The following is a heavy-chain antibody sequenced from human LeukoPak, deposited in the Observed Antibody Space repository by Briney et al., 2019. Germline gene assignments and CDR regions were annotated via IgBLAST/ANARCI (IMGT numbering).Heavy chain of an antibody. Sequence: PSQTLSLTCTVSGGSISSGSYYWSWIRQPAGKGLEWIGRIYTSGSTNYNPSLKSRVTISVDTSKNQFSLKLSSVTAADTVVYYCARLHDYGDFYYFDYWGQGTLVTVSS. CDR1: GGSISSGSYY. CDR2: IYTSGST. J-gene: IGHJ4*02. CDR3: ARLHDYGDFYYFDY. D-gene: IGHD4-17*01. V-gene: IGHV4-61*02.